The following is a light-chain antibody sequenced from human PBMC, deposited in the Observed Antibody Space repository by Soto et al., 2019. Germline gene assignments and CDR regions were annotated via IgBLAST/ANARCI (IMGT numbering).Light chain of an antibody. Sequence: QSALTQLASVSGSPGQSITISCTGTSSDIGSNNYVSWFQQRPGKAPTLIIYEVSNRPSGVSTHFSGSKSGNTASLTISGLLPEDEAEYYCSSYTTTTRLFGGGTQLTVL. CDR3: SSYTTTTRL. J-gene: IGLJ3*02. CDR2: EVS. V-gene: IGLV2-14*01. CDR1: SSDIGSNNY.